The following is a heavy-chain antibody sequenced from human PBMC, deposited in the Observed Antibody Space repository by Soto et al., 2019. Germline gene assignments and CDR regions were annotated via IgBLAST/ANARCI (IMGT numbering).Heavy chain of an antibody. J-gene: IGHJ3*02. Sequence: EVQLLESGGGLVQPGGSLRLSCAASGFTFSSYAMSWVRQAPGKGLEWVSAISGSGGTTYYADSVEGRFTFSSDNSTSTLYLQMTSLRAEDTAVYYCAKTANGWFSAFDIWGQGTMVTVSS. V-gene: IGHV3-23*01. CDR3: AKTANGWFSAFDI. CDR2: ISGSGGTT. D-gene: IGHD6-19*01. CDR1: GFTFSSYA.